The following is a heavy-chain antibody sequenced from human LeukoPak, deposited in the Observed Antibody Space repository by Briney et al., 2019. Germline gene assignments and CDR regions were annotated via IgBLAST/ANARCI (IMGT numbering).Heavy chain of an antibody. Sequence: GRSLRLTCAASGCTFSSYAMHWVRQAPGKGLELVAVISYDGSNKYYADSVNGRFPISRDNSKNTLYLQMNSLRAEDTAVYYCARDSNTPGYCSSTSCYSLGLIDYWGQGTLVTVSS. V-gene: IGHV3-30*04. D-gene: IGHD2-2*01. J-gene: IGHJ4*02. CDR2: ISYDGSNK. CDR1: GCTFSSYA. CDR3: ARDSNTPGYCSSTSCYSLGLIDY.